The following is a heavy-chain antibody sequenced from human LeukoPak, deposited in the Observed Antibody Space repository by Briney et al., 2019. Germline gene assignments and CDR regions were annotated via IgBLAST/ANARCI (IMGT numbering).Heavy chain of an antibody. D-gene: IGHD5-24*01. CDR1: GFTSSSYN. J-gene: IGHJ4*02. CDR2: ISSSSSYI. V-gene: IGHV3-21*01. CDR3: ARQWLQSSFDY. Sequence: GGSLRLSCAASGFTSSSYNMDWVRQAPGKGLEWVSSISSSSSYIYYADSVKGRFTISRANAHNSLYLQMNGLRAEDTAVYYCARQWLQSSFDYWGQGTLVTVSS.